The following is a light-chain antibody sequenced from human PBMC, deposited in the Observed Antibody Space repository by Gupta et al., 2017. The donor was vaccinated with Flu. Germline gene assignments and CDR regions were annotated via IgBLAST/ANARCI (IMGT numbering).Light chain of an antibody. Sequence: QSVLTQPPSVSAAPGQKVTISCSGSSSNIGDNYVSWYQQLPGTAPKLLIYDNDKRPSGIPDRFSGSKSDTSATLGITGMQTGDEADDYCGTWDSSLSAWVFGGGTRLTVL. CDR1: SSNIGDNY. V-gene: IGLV1-51*01. CDR3: GTWDSSLSAWV. J-gene: IGLJ3*02. CDR2: DND.